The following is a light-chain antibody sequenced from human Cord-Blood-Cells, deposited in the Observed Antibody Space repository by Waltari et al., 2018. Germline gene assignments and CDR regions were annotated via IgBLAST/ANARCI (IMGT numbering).Light chain of an antibody. V-gene: IGKV1-39*01. CDR3: QQSYSTPRT. J-gene: IGKJ1*01. Sequence: DIQMTQSPSSLSASVGERVTITCRARQSISSYLHWYQQKPGKAPKRLIYAASSLQSGVPSRFSGSGSGTDFTLTISSLQPEDFATYYCQQSYSTPRTFGQGTKVEIK. CDR1: QSISSY. CDR2: AAS.